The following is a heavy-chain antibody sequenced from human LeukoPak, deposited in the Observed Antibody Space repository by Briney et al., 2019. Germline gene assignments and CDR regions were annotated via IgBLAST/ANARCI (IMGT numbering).Heavy chain of an antibody. CDR3: ARDLDYGGDANAFDI. CDR2: ISSSSSYI. V-gene: IGHV3-21*01. D-gene: IGHD4-23*01. J-gene: IGHJ3*02. CDR1: GFNFSIYT. Sequence: GGSLRLSCAASGFNFSIYTMNWVRQAPGKGLEWVSSISSSSSYIFYAGSVKGRFTISRDNAKNSLYLHMNSLRAEDTAVYFCARDLDYGGDANAFDIWGQGTMVTVSS.